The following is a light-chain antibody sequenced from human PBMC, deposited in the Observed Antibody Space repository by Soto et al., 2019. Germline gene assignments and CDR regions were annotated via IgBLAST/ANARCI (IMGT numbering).Light chain of an antibody. CDR3: QQYVTSPWT. CDR2: GAS. V-gene: IGKV3-20*01. CDR1: QTVSGSY. Sequence: EIVLTQSPGTLSLSPGERATLSCRASQTVSGSYLAWFLQKPGQAPRLLIYGASSRATGIPYRFSGSGSGTDFTLTISRLEPEDFAVYYCQQYVTSPWTLGQGTKVEIK. J-gene: IGKJ1*01.